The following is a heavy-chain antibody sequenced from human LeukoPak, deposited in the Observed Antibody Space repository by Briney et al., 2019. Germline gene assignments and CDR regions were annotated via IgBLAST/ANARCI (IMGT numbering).Heavy chain of an antibody. Sequence: SETLSLTCTVSGGSISSSYWGWIRQPPGKGLEWIGYISYSGSTKYNPSLKSRVTLSVDTSKNQFSLKVNSATAADTAVYYCARRGVEMAPVRPDNWFDPWGQGTLVTVSS. J-gene: IGHJ5*02. CDR2: ISYSGST. CDR3: ARRGVEMAPVRPDNWFDP. CDR1: GGSISSSY. D-gene: IGHD5-24*01. V-gene: IGHV4-59*08.